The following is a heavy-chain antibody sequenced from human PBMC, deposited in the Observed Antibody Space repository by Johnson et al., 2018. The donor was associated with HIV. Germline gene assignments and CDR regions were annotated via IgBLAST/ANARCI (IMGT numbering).Heavy chain of an antibody. D-gene: IGHD6-19*01. CDR2: ISYDGCNK. V-gene: IGHV3-30*19. Sequence: QVHLVESGGGVVQPGRSLRLSCAASGFTFSNYAMHLVRQAPGKGLEWVAAISYDGCNKYYADSVKDRFTISRDNSKNTLCLQINSLRPEDTAVFYCARGNSVAGRIGAFDIWGQGTMVTVSS. J-gene: IGHJ3*02. CDR1: GFTFSNYA. CDR3: ARGNSVAGRIGAFDI.